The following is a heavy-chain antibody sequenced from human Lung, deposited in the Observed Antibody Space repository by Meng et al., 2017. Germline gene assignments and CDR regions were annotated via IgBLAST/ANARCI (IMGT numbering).Heavy chain of an antibody. V-gene: IGHV4-4*02. J-gene: IGHJ4*02. CDR1: GGSISSDNW. Sequence: QGQLQESGPGLVKPSGTLSLTCAVSGGSISSDNWWSWVRQPPGKGLEWIGEIYHSGRTNYNPSLKSRITISVDKPKNQFSLTLSSVTAADTAVYYCTKNDFYCLGYWGQGTLVTVSS. D-gene: IGHD2-21*01. CDR2: IYHSGRT. CDR3: TKNDFYCLGY.